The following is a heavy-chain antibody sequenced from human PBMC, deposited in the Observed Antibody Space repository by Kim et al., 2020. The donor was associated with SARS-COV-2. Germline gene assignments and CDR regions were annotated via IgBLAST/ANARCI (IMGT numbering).Heavy chain of an antibody. CDR3: ARVTSSFHSYGSGGGDY. J-gene: IGHJ4*02. Sequence: ASVKVSCKASGYTFTSYGISWVRQAPGQGLEWMGWISAYNGNTNYAQKVQGRVTMTTDTSTSTAYMELRSLRSDDTAVYYCARVTSSFHSYGSGGGDYWGQGTLVTVSS. CDR1: GYTFTSYG. CDR2: ISAYNGNT. V-gene: IGHV1-18*01. D-gene: IGHD3-10*01.